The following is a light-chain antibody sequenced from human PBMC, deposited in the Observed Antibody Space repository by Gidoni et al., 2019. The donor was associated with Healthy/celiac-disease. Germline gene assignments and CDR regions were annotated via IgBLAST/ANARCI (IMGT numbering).Light chain of an antibody. CDR2: CAS. V-gene: IGKV3-15*01. CDR1: QSVSSN. Sequence: IVMTQSPATLSVSPGERATLSCRASQSVSSNLAWYQQKPGQAPRLLIYCASTSATGIPARFSGSGSGTEFTLIISSLQSEDFAVYYCQQYNNWPPLTFGGGTKVEIK. J-gene: IGKJ4*01. CDR3: QQYNNWPPLT.